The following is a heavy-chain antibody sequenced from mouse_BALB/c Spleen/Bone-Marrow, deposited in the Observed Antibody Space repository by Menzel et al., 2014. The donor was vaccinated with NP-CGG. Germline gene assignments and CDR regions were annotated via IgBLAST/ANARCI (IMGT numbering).Heavy chain of an antibody. V-gene: IGHV1-82*01. J-gene: IGHJ2*01. CDR2: IYPGDGDT. Sequence: QVQLQQSGPELVKPGASVKISCKASGYAFSSSWMNWVKQRPGQGLEWIGRIYPGDGDTNYNGKFKGKATLTADKSSSTAYMQLSSLTSVDSAVYFCARTYYPYFDYWGQGTTLTVS. CDR1: GYAFSSSW. D-gene: IGHD1-1*01. CDR3: ARTYYPYFDY.